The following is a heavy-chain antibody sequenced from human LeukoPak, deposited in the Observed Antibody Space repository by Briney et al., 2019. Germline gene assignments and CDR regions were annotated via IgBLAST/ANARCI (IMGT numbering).Heavy chain of an antibody. D-gene: IGHD4-17*01. CDR3: ARLSTVTTSFDY. CDR2: IYTSGTT. Sequence: SETLSLTCTVSGGSHSSYYWSWIRQPAWKGREWIGRIYTSGTTHYNPSLKSRVTMSVDTSKNQFSLKLSSVTAADTAVYYCARLSTVTTSFDYWGQGTLVTVS. CDR1: GGSHSSYY. V-gene: IGHV4-4*07. J-gene: IGHJ4*02.